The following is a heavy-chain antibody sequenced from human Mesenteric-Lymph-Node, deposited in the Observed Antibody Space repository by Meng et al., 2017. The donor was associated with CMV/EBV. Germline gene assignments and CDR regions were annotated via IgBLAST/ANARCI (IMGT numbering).Heavy chain of an antibody. J-gene: IGHJ4*02. Sequence: GGSLRLSCAASGFTFSDYYMSWIRQAPGKGLEWVSYISSSRSTIYYADSVKGRFTISRDNAKSSLYLQMNSLRAEDTAVYYCARDDWSIAVAFDYWGQGTLVTVSS. V-gene: IGHV3-11*04. CDR3: ARDDWSIAVAFDY. CDR1: GFTFSDYY. D-gene: IGHD6-19*01. CDR2: ISSSRSTI.